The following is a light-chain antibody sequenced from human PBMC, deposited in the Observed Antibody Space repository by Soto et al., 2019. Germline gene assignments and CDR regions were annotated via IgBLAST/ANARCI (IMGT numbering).Light chain of an antibody. Sequence: DIQMTQSPSSLSASVGDRVTITCRASQGISNYLAWYQQKPGKVPKLLTYAASTLQSGVPSRFSGSGSGTDFTLTINSLEPEDFAVYYCQQRNVWPPITFGQGTRLEIK. CDR3: QQRNVWPPIT. J-gene: IGKJ5*01. CDR2: AAS. CDR1: QGISNY. V-gene: IGKV1-27*01.